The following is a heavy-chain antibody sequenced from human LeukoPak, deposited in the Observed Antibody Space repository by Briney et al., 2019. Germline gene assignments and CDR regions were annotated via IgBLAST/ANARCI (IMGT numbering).Heavy chain of an antibody. Sequence: GGSLRLSCAASGFTFSGYSMNWVRQAPGKGLEWVSSISSSSSYIYYADSVKGRFTISRDNAKNSLYLQMNSLRAEDTAVYYCARDSGSYYNDYWGQGTLVTVSS. D-gene: IGHD1-26*01. CDR2: ISSSSSYI. CDR3: ARDSGSYYNDY. CDR1: GFTFSGYS. J-gene: IGHJ4*02. V-gene: IGHV3-21*01.